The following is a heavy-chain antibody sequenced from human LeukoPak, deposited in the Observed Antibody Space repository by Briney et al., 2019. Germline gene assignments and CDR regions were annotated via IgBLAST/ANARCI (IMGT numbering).Heavy chain of an antibody. J-gene: IGHJ4*02. D-gene: IGHD6-19*01. V-gene: IGHV3-74*03. Sequence: GGSLRLSCAASGFTFSIYWMHWVRQAPGKGRVWVSRINSDGSSTMYADSVKGRFTISRDNAKNTLYLQMNSLRAEDTAVYYCARDRSGWYYFDYWGQGTLVTVSS. CDR1: GFTFSIYW. CDR3: ARDRSGWYYFDY. CDR2: INSDGSST.